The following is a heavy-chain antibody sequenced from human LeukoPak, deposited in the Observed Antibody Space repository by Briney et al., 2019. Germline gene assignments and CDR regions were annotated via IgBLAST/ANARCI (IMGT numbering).Heavy chain of an antibody. V-gene: IGHV3-23*01. Sequence: PGGSLRLSCAASGFTFSSYAMSWVRQAPGTGLEWVSAISGSGGSTYYADSVKGRFTISRDNSKNTLYLQMSSLRAEDTAVYYCAKDLTGIVVVPAAIRVFDYWGQGTLVTVSS. J-gene: IGHJ4*02. CDR2: ISGSGGST. CDR3: AKDLTGIVVVPAAIRVFDY. D-gene: IGHD2-2*01. CDR1: GFTFSSYA.